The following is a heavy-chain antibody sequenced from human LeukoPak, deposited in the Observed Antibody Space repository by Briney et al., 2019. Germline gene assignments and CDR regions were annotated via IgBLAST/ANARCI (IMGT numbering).Heavy chain of an antibody. CDR3: TRGAGWLIDY. D-gene: IGHD3-16*01. J-gene: IGHJ4*02. V-gene: IGHV4-38-2*02. CDR1: GYSISSGYY. Sequence: SETLSLTCTVSGYSISSGYYWGWIRQPPGKGLEWIGYFHNSGTSTYNPSLKSRVTISADTSKNQFSLKLNSLTTADTAVYYCTRGAGWLIDYWGQGILVTVSS. CDR2: FHNSGTS.